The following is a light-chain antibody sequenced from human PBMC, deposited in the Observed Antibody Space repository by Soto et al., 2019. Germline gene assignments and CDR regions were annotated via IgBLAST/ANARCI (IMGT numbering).Light chain of an antibody. CDR2: DVN. J-gene: IGLJ1*01. CDR1: SSDVGGYDH. Sequence: QSVLTQPRSVSGSPGQSVTISCTGTSSDVGGYDHVSWYQQNPDKAPKFMIYDVNKRPSGVPDRFSGSKSGNTASLTISGLQAEDEADYYCCSYADRSYVFGTGTKVSVL. V-gene: IGLV2-11*01. CDR3: CSYADRSYV.